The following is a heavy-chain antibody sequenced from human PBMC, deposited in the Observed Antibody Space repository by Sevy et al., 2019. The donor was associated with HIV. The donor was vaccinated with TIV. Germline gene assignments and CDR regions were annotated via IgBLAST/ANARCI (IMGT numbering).Heavy chain of an antibody. CDR2: IKVDGSEK. Sequence: GGSLRLSCAASGFTFSRYWMSWVRQAPGKGLEWVANIKVDGSEKYYVDSVKGRFTISRNNAKNSLYLQMNSLRAEDTAVYYCARDCSSTRCLWGMDVWGQGTTVPVSS. D-gene: IGHD2-2*01. CDR3: ARDCSSTRCLWGMDV. V-gene: IGHV3-7*03. CDR1: GFTFSRYW. J-gene: IGHJ6*02.